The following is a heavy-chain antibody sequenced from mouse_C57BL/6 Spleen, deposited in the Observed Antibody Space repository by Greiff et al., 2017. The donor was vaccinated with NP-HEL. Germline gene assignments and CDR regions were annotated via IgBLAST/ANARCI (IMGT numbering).Heavy chain of an antibody. CDR3: ARHSTLYAMDY. CDR2: ISNGGGST. J-gene: IGHJ4*01. V-gene: IGHV5-12*01. D-gene: IGHD1-1*01. CDR1: GFTFSDYY. Sequence: EVHLVESGGGLVQPGGSLKLSCAASGFTFSDYYMYWVRQTPEKRLEWVAYISNGGGSTYYPDTVKGRFTISRDNAKNTLYLQMSRLKSEDTAMYYCARHSTLYAMDYWGQGTSVTVSS.